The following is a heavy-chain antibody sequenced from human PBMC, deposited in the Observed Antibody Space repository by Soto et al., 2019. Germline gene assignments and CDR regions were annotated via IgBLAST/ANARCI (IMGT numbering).Heavy chain of an antibody. CDR2: INHGGST. Sequence: SETLSLTCAVYGGSFSGYYWSWIRQSPGKGLEWIGEINHGGSTNYNPSLKSRVTISVDTSKNHFSLRLNSVTAADTAVYYCARIPYSSSWYKGWFDPWGQGTLVTVSS. J-gene: IGHJ5*02. V-gene: IGHV4-34*01. CDR3: ARIPYSSSWYKGWFDP. D-gene: IGHD6-13*01. CDR1: GGSFSGYY.